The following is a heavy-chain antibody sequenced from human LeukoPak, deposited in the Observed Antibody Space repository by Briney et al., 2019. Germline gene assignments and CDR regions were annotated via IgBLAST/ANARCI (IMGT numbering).Heavy chain of an antibody. CDR3: VVDTPMALDS. D-gene: IGHD5-18*01. Sequence: GGSLRLSCAASGFTCSSCWMRWVRQAPGKGLEWVASIKQDGSEKYYVDSVKGRFTISRDNAKNSLYLQMNSLRAEHTAVYYCVVDTPMALDSWGKGTLVTVSS. CDR1: GFTCSSCW. CDR2: IKQDGSEK. J-gene: IGHJ4*02. V-gene: IGHV3-7*02.